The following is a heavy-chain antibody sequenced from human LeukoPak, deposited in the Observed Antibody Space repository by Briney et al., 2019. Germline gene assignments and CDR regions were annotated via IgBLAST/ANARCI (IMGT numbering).Heavy chain of an antibody. D-gene: IGHD6-19*01. Sequence: GGALRLSCAPSGFTFSNFAMNWVRQAPGAGLEWAATICGSGGSTYYAASVKGRFTIPRDNSKNTLYLQMNSLRAEDTAVYYCAKMVHTEQWLVPFDFWGQGTLVTVSS. CDR1: GFTFSNFA. V-gene: IGHV3-23*01. CDR3: AKMVHTEQWLVPFDF. J-gene: IGHJ4*02. CDR2: ICGSGGST.